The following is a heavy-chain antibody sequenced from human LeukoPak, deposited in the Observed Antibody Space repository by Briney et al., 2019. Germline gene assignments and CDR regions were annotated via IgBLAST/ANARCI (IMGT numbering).Heavy chain of an antibody. CDR2: ISGDGSST. J-gene: IGHJ5*02. Sequence: GGSLRLSCASSGFTFSSYWMHWVRQAPGKGLVWVSHISGDGSSTRYADSVKGRFTISRDNAKNTLYLQMNSLRAEDTAVYYCAKDCPWFDPWGQGTLVTVSS. CDR3: AKDCPWFDP. V-gene: IGHV3-74*01. CDR1: GFTFSSYW.